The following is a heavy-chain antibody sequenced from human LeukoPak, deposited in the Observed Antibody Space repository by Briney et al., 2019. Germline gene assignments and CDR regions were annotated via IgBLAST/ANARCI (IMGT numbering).Heavy chain of an antibody. J-gene: IGHJ4*02. Sequence: SETLFLTCAVSVGSISSCNWWSWVRQPPGKVLEWIGEIYHSGSTNYNPSLKSRVTISVDKSKNQFSLKLSSVTAADTAVYYCARAEMATDLPDYWGQGTLVTVSS. CDR2: IYHSGST. CDR3: ARAEMATDLPDY. D-gene: IGHD5-24*01. CDR1: VGSISSCNW. V-gene: IGHV4-4*02.